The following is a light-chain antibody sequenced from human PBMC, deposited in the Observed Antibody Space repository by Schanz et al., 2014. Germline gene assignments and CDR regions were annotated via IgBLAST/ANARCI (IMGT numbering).Light chain of an antibody. CDR2: GNS. CDR3: CSYAGTYTLGVI. Sequence: QLVLTQPPSVSGAPGQRVTISCTGSSSNIGAGYDVHWYQQLPGTAPKPLIYGNSNRPSGVPDRFSGSKSGNTASLTISGLQADDEADYHCCSYAGTYTLGVIFGGGTKLTVL. J-gene: IGLJ2*01. CDR1: SSNIGAGYD. V-gene: IGLV1-40*01.